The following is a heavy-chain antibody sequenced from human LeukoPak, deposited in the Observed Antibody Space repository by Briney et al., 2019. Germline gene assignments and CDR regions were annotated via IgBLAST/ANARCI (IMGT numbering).Heavy chain of an antibody. CDR3: ARDNDFWSGYYSFDF. CDR1: GDSINSAAYY. J-gene: IGHJ4*02. CDR2: ICYSGST. Sequence: SETLSLTCTVSGDSINSAAYYWSWIRQHPGKGLEWIGYICYSGSTSYNPSLQSRVTISIDTSKNQFSPKLSSVTAADTAVYYCARDNDFWSGYYSFDFWGRGTLVTVSS. V-gene: IGHV4-31*03. D-gene: IGHD3-3*01.